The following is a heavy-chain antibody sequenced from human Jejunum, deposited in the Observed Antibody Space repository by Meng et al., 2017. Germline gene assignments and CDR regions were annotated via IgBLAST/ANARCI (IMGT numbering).Heavy chain of an antibody. J-gene: IGHJ4*02. V-gene: IGHV3-7*01. D-gene: IGHD3-3*01. CDR2: IMEHGSGT. CDR1: GFTFSGPW. Sequence: GESLKISCAGSGFTFSGPWMSWVRQAPGKGLEWVANIMEHGSGTDYVDSVKGRFTISRDNAKNSLYLQMNSLRAEDTAVYYCARVGVHGDFDYWGQGTLVTISS. CDR3: ARVGVHGDFDY.